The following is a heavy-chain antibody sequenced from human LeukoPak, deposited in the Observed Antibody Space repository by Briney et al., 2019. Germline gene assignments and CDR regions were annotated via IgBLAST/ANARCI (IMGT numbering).Heavy chain of an antibody. CDR3: ARAYCSGDCPAGGY. D-gene: IGHD2-21*01. J-gene: IGHJ4*02. V-gene: IGHV1-2*02. CDR2: INPNSGDT. CDR1: GYTFTGFY. Sequence: ASVKVSCKASGYTFTGFYMHWVRQAHEQWLEWMGWINPNSGDTNYAQKFQGRVTMTRDTSINTAYMELSSLTSDDTAVYYCARAYCSGDCPAGGYWGQGALVTVSS.